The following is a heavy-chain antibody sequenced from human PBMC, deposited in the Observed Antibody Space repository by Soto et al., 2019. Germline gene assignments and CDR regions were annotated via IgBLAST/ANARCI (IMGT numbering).Heavy chain of an antibody. V-gene: IGHV3-72*01. CDR1: GFTLPSQY. Sequence: PGGSLRLSCAASGFTLPSQYMGWVRQAKGKGLERLGRIRYRPDRYTTYCSASVKDRFIISRDDSKNLLYLHINNLKREDSAVYFCARGAIRLWFDCSGRGTLVT. J-gene: IGHJ4*02. D-gene: IGHD3-16*01. CDR3: ARGAIRLWFDC. CDR2: IRYRPDRYTT.